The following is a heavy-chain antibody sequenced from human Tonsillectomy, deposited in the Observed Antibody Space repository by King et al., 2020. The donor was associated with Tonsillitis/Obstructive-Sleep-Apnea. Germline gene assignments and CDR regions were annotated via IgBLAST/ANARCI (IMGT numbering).Heavy chain of an antibody. Sequence: VQLVESGGGLVQPGGSLRLSCAASGFTFSSYWMTWVRQAPGKGLEWVANINQDGSEKYYVDSVKGRFTISRDNAKNSLYLQMNSLRAEDTAVYYCASAPGAEMATISWYFDLWGRGTLVTVSS. V-gene: IGHV3-7*03. J-gene: IGHJ2*01. CDR1: GFTFSSYW. CDR2: INQDGSEK. CDR3: ASAPGAEMATISWYFDL. D-gene: IGHD5-24*01.